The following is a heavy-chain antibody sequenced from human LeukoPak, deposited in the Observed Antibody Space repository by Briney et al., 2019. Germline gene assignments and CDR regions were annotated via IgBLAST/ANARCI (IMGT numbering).Heavy chain of an antibody. CDR3: ARLFMVRGVINFDY. V-gene: IGHV4-4*07. Sequence: SETLSLTCTVSGGSISSYYWSWIRQPAGKGLEWIGRIYSSGSTNYNPSLKSRVTMSVDTSKNHFSLKLSSVTAADTAVYYCARLFMVRGVINFDYWGQGTLVTVSS. CDR2: IYSSGST. J-gene: IGHJ4*02. CDR1: GGSISSYY. D-gene: IGHD3-10*01.